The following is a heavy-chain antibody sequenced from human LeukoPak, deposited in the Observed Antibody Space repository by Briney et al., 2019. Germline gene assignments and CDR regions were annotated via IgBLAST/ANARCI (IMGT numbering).Heavy chain of an antibody. CDR1: GYTFTGYY. D-gene: IGHD3-10*01. J-gene: IGHJ4*02. V-gene: IGHV1-2*02. Sequence: ASVTVSCTASGYTFTGYYMHWVRQAPGQGLEWMGWINPNSGGTNYAQKFQGRATRTRDTSISTAYMELSRLRSDDTAVYYCARGALKLLWFREPSFCYFDYWGQGTLVTVSS. CDR2: INPNSGGT. CDR3: ARGALKLLWFREPSFCYFDY.